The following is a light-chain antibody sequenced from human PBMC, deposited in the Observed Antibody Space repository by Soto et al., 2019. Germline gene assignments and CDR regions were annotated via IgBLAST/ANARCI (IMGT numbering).Light chain of an antibody. Sequence: QSVLTQPASVSGSPGQSITISCTGTSSDVGGYNYVSWYQQHPDKAPKLMIYEVSNRPSGVSNRFSGSKSGNTASLTISGLQAEDEAAYYCSSYTSSSTQVLGNGTKVTV. CDR1: SSDVGGYNY. J-gene: IGLJ1*01. CDR3: SSYTSSSTQV. CDR2: EVS. V-gene: IGLV2-14*01.